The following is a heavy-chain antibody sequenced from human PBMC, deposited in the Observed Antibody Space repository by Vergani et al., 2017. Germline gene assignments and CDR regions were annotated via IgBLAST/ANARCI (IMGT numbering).Heavy chain of an antibody. CDR1: GGSISSGSYY. V-gene: IGHV4-61*02. CDR3: AREPFTVTTVVPYNWFDP. CDR2: IYTSGST. Sequence: QVQLQESGPGLVKPSQTLSLTCTVSGGSISSGSYYWSWIRQPAGKGLEWIGRIYTSGSTNYNPSLKSRVTISVDTSKNQFSLKLSSVTDADTAVYYCAREPFTVTTVVPYNWFDPWGQGTLVTVSS. D-gene: IGHD4-23*01. J-gene: IGHJ5*02.